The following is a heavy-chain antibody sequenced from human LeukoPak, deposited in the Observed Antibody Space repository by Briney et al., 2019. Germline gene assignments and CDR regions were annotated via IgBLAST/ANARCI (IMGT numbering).Heavy chain of an antibody. CDR2: MNPDSGNT. D-gene: IGHD3-10*01. J-gene: IGHJ6*02. V-gene: IGHV1-8*01. Sequence: ASVTVSCMASGYTFTSYDFNWVRQAPRQGLECLGWMNPDSGNTGYAQKFQGRVTMTWDTSISTAYMELSSLRSEDTAIYYCARTLVRGLPGMDVWGQGTAVTVSS. CDR1: GYTFTSYD. CDR3: ARTLVRGLPGMDV.